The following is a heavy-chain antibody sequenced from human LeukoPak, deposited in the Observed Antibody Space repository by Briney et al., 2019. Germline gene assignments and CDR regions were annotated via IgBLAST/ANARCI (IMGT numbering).Heavy chain of an antibody. CDR3: ATALSIVGAIIYAFDI. CDR2: FDPEDGET. Sequence: GASVKVSCKASGYTFTGYYMHWVRQAPGKGLEWMGGFDPEDGETIYAQKFQGRVTMTEDTSTDTAYMELSSLRSEDTAVYYCATALSIVGAIIYAFDIWGQGTMVTVSS. D-gene: IGHD1-26*01. J-gene: IGHJ3*02. V-gene: IGHV1-24*01. CDR1: GYTFTGYY.